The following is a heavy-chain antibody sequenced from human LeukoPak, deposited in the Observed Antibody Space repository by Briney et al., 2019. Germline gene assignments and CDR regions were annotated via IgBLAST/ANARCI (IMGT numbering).Heavy chain of an antibody. Sequence: GGSLRLSCAASGFTFNIYAMSWVRQAPGKGLEWVSSITSSGDVTFYADSVKDRFTISRDNSKNTLYLQMSRLRAEDTAVYYCAKDRPNYHESNGHYYRPNGDYWGQGTLVTVSS. J-gene: IGHJ4*02. D-gene: IGHD3-22*01. CDR1: GFTFNIYA. V-gene: IGHV3-23*01. CDR3: AKDRPNYHESNGHYYRPNGDY. CDR2: ITSSGDVT.